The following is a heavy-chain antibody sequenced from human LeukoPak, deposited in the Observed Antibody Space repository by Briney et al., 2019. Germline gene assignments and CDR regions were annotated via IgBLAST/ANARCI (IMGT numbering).Heavy chain of an antibody. CDR3: AKGVSGYSGYDYFDY. CDR1: GFTVSSNY. Sequence: GGSLRLSCAASGFTVSSNYMSWVRQAPGKGLEWVSVIYSGGSTYYADSVKGRFTISRDNSKNTLYLQMNSLRAEDTAVYYCAKGVSGYSGYDYFDYWGQGTLVTVSS. CDR2: IYSGGST. V-gene: IGHV3-53*05. J-gene: IGHJ4*02. D-gene: IGHD5-12*01.